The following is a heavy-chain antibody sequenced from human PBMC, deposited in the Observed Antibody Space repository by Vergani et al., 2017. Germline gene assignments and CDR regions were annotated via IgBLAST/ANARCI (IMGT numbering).Heavy chain of an antibody. Sequence: QVQLVQSGAEVKKPGSSVKVSCKASGGTFSSYAISWVRQAPGQGLEWMGRIIPIFGTANYAQKFQGRVTITADESTSTAYMELSSLRSEDTAVYYCAGPRFTPYCSGGSCHAEYFQHWGQGTLVTVSS. CDR1: GGTFSSYA. J-gene: IGHJ1*01. CDR2: IIPIFGTA. V-gene: IGHV1-69*13. D-gene: IGHD2-15*01. CDR3: AGPRFTPYCSGGSCHAEYFQH.